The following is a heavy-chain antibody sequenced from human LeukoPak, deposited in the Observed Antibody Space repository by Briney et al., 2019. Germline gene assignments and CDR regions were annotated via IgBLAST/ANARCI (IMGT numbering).Heavy chain of an antibody. J-gene: IGHJ4*02. V-gene: IGHV4-38-2*01. CDR1: GYSISSGYY. Sequence: PSETLSLTCAVSGYSISSGYYWGWIRQPLGKGLEWIGSIYHSGSTYYNPSLKSRVTISVDTSRNQFSLKLSSVTAADTAVYYCARAYYGSGTFDYRGQGTLVTVSS. CDR2: IYHSGST. CDR3: ARAYYGSGTFDY. D-gene: IGHD3-10*01.